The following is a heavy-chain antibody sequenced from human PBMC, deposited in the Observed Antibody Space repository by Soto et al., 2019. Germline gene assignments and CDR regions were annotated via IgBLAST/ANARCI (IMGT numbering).Heavy chain of an antibody. CDR1: GFSISDHY. CDR2: SSNSGTFT. D-gene: IGHD3-10*02. CDR3: ARSGDNYNVLDY. Sequence: PGGSLRLTCAASGFSISDHYMSWIRQAPGKGLEWVSYSSNSGTFTKYADSVKGRFSISRDNAKNSLYLKINSLRGEDTAIYYCARSGDNYNVLDYWGQGTPVTVSS. V-gene: IGHV3-11*03. J-gene: IGHJ4*02.